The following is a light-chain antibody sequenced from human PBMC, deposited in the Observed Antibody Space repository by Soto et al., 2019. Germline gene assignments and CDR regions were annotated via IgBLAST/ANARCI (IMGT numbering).Light chain of an antibody. CDR2: AAS. V-gene: IGKV1-9*01. Sequence: IQLTQSPSSLSASVGDRVTITCRASQGLSSYLAWYQQKPGKAPKLLIYAASTLQSGVPSRFSGSGSETDFTLTISSLQPEDVASYYCQKYDSAPTFGPGTKVDIK. CDR3: QKYDSAPT. J-gene: IGKJ1*01. CDR1: QGLSSY.